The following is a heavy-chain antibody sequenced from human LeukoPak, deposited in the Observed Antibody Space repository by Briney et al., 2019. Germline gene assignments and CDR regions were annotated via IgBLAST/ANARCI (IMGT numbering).Heavy chain of an antibody. CDR2: ISGGGGST. V-gene: IGHV3-43*02. D-gene: IGHD3-22*01. CDR3: AKDSMTYYYDSSGYSPDY. J-gene: IGHJ4*02. Sequence: GGSLRLSCAASGFTFDDYAMHWVSQAPGKGLEWVSLISGGGGSTYYADSVKGRFTISRDNSKNSLYLQMNSLRTEDTALYYCAKDSMTYYYDSSGYSPDYWGQGTLVTVSS. CDR1: GFTFDDYA.